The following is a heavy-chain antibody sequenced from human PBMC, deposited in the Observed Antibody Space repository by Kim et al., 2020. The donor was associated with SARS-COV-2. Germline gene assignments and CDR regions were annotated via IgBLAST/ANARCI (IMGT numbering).Heavy chain of an antibody. Sequence: ETLSLTCTVSGGSISSYYWSWIRQPPGKGLEWIGYIYYSGSTNYNPSLKSRVTISVDTSKNQFSLKLSSVTAADTAVYYCALAGYGPSKLDYWGQGTLVTVSS. CDR2: IYYSGST. CDR3: ALAGYGPSKLDY. J-gene: IGHJ4*02. V-gene: IGHV4-59*08. CDR1: GGSISSYY. D-gene: IGHD5-18*01.